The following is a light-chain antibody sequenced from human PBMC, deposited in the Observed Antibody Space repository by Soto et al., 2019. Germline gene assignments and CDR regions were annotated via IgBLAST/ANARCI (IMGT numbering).Light chain of an antibody. CDR3: CSYAGFSTVI. V-gene: IGLV2-23*01. Sequence: QSALTQPASVSGSPGQSITISCTGTSSDVGNYNLVSWYQHQPGKAPKLIIYEGSKRPSGVSYRFSGSKSGNTASLTISWLQAEDEADYYCCSYAGFSTVIFGGGTKVTVL. J-gene: IGLJ2*01. CDR1: SSDVGNYNL. CDR2: EGS.